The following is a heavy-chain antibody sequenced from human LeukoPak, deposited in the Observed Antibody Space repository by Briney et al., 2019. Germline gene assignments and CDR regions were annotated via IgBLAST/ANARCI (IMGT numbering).Heavy chain of an antibody. CDR3: AKDLISMVRGVISTLDY. CDR2: VSYDGSNK. D-gene: IGHD3-10*01. Sequence: GASLRLSCAASGFTFSSYGMHWVRQAPGKGLEWVAVVSYDGSNKYYADSVKGRFTISRDNSENTLYLQMNSLRPEDTAVYYWAKDLISMVRGVISTLDYWGQGTLVTVSS. J-gene: IGHJ4*02. CDR1: GFTFSSYG. V-gene: IGHV3-30*18.